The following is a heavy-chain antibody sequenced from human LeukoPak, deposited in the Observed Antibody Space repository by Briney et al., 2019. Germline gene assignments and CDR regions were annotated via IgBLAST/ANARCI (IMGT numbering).Heavy chain of an antibody. CDR3: ASHMRGYSYAFDY. D-gene: IGHD5-18*01. CDR2: ISSSSSYI. J-gene: IGHJ4*02. CDR1: GFTFSSYS. Sequence: GGSLRLSCAASGFTFSSYSMNWVRQAPGKGLEWVSSISSSSSYIYYADSVKGRFTISRDNAKNSLYLQMNSLRAEDTAVYYCASHMRGYSYAFDYWGQGTLVTVSS. V-gene: IGHV3-21*01.